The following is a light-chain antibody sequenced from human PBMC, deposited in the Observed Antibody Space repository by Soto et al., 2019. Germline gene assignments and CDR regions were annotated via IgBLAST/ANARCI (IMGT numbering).Light chain of an antibody. J-gene: IGKJ5*01. V-gene: IGKV3-11*01. CDR2: DAT. CDR1: QSVSSY. Sequence: DIVLTQPPATLYLSPGERDTPSCRASQSVSSYLAWYQQKPGQAPRLLIYDATNRATGILARFSGSGSGTDFTLSISRLEPEDFAIYYCQQRSDCPITCGQGTRLGIK. CDR3: QQRSDCPIT.